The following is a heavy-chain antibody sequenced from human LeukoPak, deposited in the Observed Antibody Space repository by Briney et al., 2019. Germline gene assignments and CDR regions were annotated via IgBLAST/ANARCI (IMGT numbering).Heavy chain of an antibody. CDR1: GFSFSNYW. Sequence: GGSLRLSCAASGFSFSNYWLTWVRQAPGKGLEWVANIKRDGSEKNYVDSVKGRFTISRDNAGNSLYLQMNSLRVEDTAVYYCTRGVTSANWGQGTLVTVSS. V-gene: IGHV3-7*01. CDR3: TRGVTSAN. J-gene: IGHJ4*02. CDR2: IKRDGSEK.